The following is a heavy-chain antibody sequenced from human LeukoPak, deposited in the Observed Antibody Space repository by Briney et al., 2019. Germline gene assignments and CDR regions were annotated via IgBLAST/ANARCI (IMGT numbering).Heavy chain of an antibody. D-gene: IGHD6-19*01. Sequence: ASVKVSCKASGGSFSNYAISWVRQATGQGLEWMGWMNPNSGNTGYAQKFQGRVTMTRNTSISTAYMELSSLRSEDTAVYYCARIQQWLGLPMDVWGKGTTVTVSS. CDR1: GGSFSNYA. CDR3: ARIQQWLGLPMDV. V-gene: IGHV1-8*02. CDR2: MNPNSGNT. J-gene: IGHJ6*03.